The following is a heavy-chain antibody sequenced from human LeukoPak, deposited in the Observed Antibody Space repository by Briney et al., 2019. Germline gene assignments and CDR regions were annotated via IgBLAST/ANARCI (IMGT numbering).Heavy chain of an antibody. CDR1: GYSISSGYH. V-gene: IGHV4-38-2*01. J-gene: IGHJ4*02. CDR3: ARHHLYDSSGDGRYYFDY. D-gene: IGHD3-22*01. Sequence: MPSETLSLXCGVSGYSISSGYHWGWIRQPTGKGLEWIGSMSHSGSTYYNPSLKSRVTISVDTSKNQFSVKLSSVTAADTAVYYCARHHLYDSSGDGRYYFDYWGQGTLVTVSS. CDR2: MSHSGST.